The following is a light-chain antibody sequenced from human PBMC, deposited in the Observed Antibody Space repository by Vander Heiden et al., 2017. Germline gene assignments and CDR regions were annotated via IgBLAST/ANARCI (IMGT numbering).Light chain of an antibody. CDR2: GSS. V-gene: IGKV3-15*01. CDR1: QTVSSN. CDR3: QQYKNWPLT. J-gene: IGKJ4*01. Sequence: IVMTQSPAPLSASPGEGATLSCRATQTVSSNVAWYQQKPGQAPRLLIYGSSIRATGIPSRFSGRGSGTEFTLTITSLQSEDFAVYYCQQYKNWPLTFGGGTKVEIK.